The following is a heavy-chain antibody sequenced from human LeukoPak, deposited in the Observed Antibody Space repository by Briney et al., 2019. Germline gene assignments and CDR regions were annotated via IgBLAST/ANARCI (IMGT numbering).Heavy chain of an antibody. V-gene: IGHV3-7*01. CDR3: ARDREGTNGVCYTDY. Sequence: PGGSLRLSCAASGFSFNTYWMSWVRQAPGKGLEWVANIKQDGSEKHYVDSVKGRFTISRDNAKNSLYLQMNSLRAEDTAVYYCARDREGTNGVCYTDYWGQGTLVTVSS. CDR1: GFSFNTYW. D-gene: IGHD2-8*01. J-gene: IGHJ4*02. CDR2: IKQDGSEK.